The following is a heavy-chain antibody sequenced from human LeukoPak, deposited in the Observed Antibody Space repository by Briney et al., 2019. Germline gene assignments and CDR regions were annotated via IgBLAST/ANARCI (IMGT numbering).Heavy chain of an antibody. J-gene: IGHJ4*02. V-gene: IGHV1-18*01. D-gene: IGHD3-22*01. CDR1: GYTFTSYG. CDR2: ISAYNGNT. CDR3: AREGQYYDSSGYYYD. Sequence: ASVKVSCKASGYTFTSYGISWVRQAPGQGLEWMGWISAYNGNTNYAQKLQGRVTMTTDTSTSTAYMELRSLRSEDTAVYYCAREGQYYDSSGYYYDWGQGTLVTVSS.